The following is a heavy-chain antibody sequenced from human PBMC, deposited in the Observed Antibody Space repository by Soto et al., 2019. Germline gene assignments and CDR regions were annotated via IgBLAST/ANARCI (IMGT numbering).Heavy chain of an antibody. CDR1: GYPFSDYA. Sequence: QVHLVQSGAEVKKPGASVKISCEASGYPFSDYAIHWVRQAPGQRLEWMGRINAGNGNTEYSQPFQGRLTITRDSSARTAFMELGSLTSDDSAVYFCARDRDRGDYYYYYMDVWGSGTTVIVSS. D-gene: IGHD3-10*01. V-gene: IGHV1-3*01. CDR2: INAGNGNT. CDR3: ARDRDRGDYYYYYMDV. J-gene: IGHJ6*03.